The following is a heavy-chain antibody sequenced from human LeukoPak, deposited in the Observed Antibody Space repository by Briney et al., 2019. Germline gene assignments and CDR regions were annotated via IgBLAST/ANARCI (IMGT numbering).Heavy chain of an antibody. Sequence: GGSLRLSCAASGFTFSSYAMSWVRQAPGKGLEWVSTISGSGGSTYYADSVKGRFTVSRDNSKSTLYLQMISLRAEDSAVYYCAKVIAAAGGGDYFDYWGQGTLVTVSS. J-gene: IGHJ4*02. CDR2: ISGSGGST. D-gene: IGHD6-13*01. CDR3: AKVIAAAGGGDYFDY. V-gene: IGHV3-23*01. CDR1: GFTFSSYA.